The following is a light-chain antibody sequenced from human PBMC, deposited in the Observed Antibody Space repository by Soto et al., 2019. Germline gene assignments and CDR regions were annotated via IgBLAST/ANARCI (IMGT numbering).Light chain of an antibody. CDR1: QGISSA. CDR3: QQFNSYPMYT. V-gene: IGKV1-13*02. Sequence: AIQLTQSPSSLSASVGDRVTITCRASQGISSAIAWYQQKPGKAPKLLIYDASSLESGVPSRFSGSGSGTDFTLTTSSLQPEDFATYYCQQFNSYPMYTFGQGTKLEIK. CDR2: DAS. J-gene: IGKJ2*01.